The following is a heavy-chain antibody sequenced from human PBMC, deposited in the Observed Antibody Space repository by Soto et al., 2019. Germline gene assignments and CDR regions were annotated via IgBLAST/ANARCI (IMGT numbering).Heavy chain of an antibody. CDR2: ISRNSGSI. Sequence: EVQLVESGGGLVQPGRSLRLSCAASGFTFDDYAMHWVRQAPGKGLEWVSCISRNSGSIGYADSVMGRFTISRDNAKNSRYMQMNSLRAEDRALYYCAKDGGGFLEWFPSYYFDYWGQGPLVTVSS. CDR3: AKDGGGFLEWFPSYYFDY. V-gene: IGHV3-9*01. CDR1: GFTFDDYA. J-gene: IGHJ4*02. D-gene: IGHD3-3*01.